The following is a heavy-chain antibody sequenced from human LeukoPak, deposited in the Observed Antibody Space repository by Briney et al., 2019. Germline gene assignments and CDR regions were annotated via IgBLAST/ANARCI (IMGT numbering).Heavy chain of an antibody. CDR2: INPSGGST. CDR1: GYTFTSYY. Sequence: ASVKVSCKASGYTFTSYYMHWVRQAPGQGLEWMGIINPSGGSTSYAQKFQGRVTMTRDTSTSTVYMELSSLRSEDTAVYYCAREQAGYYDSSGYLDYWGQGTLVTVSS. V-gene: IGHV1-46*01. J-gene: IGHJ4*02. D-gene: IGHD3-22*01. CDR3: AREQAGYYDSSGYLDY.